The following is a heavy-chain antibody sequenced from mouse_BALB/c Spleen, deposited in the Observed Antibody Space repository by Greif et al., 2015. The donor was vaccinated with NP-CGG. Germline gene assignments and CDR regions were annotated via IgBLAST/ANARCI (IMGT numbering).Heavy chain of an antibody. J-gene: IGHJ3*01. D-gene: IGHD1-1*01. CDR1: GYTFTSYW. CDR3: ADYYGSSSWLAY. V-gene: IGHV1-7*01. CDR2: INPSTGYT. Sequence: QVQLQQSGAELAKPGASVKMSCKASGYTFTSYWMHWVKQRPGQGLEWIGYINPSTGYTEYNQKFKDKATLTADKSSSTAYMQLSSLTSEDSAVYYCADYYGSSSWLAYWGQGTLVTVSA.